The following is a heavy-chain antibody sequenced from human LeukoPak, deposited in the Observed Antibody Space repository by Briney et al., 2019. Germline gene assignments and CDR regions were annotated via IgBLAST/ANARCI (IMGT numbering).Heavy chain of an antibody. J-gene: IGHJ4*02. CDR3: ARGEMGIAVAGIVTSPFDY. Sequence: SVKVSCKASGGTFSSYAISWVRQAPGQGLEWMGGIIPIFGTANYAQMFQGRGTITADKSTSTAYMELSSLRSEDTAVYYCARGEMGIAVAGIVTSPFDYWGQGTLVTVSS. CDR2: IIPIFGTA. CDR1: GGTFSSYA. D-gene: IGHD6-19*01. V-gene: IGHV1-69*06.